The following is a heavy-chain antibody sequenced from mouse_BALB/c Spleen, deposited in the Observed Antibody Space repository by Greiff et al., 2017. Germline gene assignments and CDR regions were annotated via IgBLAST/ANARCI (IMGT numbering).Heavy chain of an antibody. D-gene: IGHD1-1*01. V-gene: IGHV5-9-4*01. CDR2: ISSGGSYT. CDR3: ARVYYYGSSFDY. J-gene: IGHJ2*01. CDR1: GFTFSSYA. Sequence: EVHLVESGGGLVKPGGSLKLSCAASGFTFSSYAMSWVRQSPEKRLEWVAEISSGGSYTYYPDTVTGRFTISRDNAKNTLYLEMSSLRSEDTAMYYCARVYYYGSSFDYWGQGTTLTVSS.